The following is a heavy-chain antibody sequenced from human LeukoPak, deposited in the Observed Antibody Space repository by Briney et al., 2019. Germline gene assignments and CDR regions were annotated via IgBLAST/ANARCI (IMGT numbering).Heavy chain of an antibody. CDR2: FDPEDGET. Sequence: ASVKVSCKVSGYTLTELSMHWVRQAPGKGLEWMGGFDPEDGETIYAQKFQGRVTMTEDTSTDTAYMELSSLRSEDTAVYYCATGLLHYYGSALDYWGQGTLVTVSS. D-gene: IGHD3-10*01. V-gene: IGHV1-24*01. CDR3: ATGLLHYYGSALDY. J-gene: IGHJ4*02. CDR1: GYTLTELS.